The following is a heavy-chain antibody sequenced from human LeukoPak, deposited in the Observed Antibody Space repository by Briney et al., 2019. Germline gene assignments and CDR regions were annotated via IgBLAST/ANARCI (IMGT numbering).Heavy chain of an antibody. CDR1: GSTFSSYA. D-gene: IGHD6-13*01. J-gene: IGHJ4*02. Sequence: SVKVSCKASGSTFSSYAISWVRQAPGQGLEWMGGIIPIFGTANYAQKFQGRVTITADESASTAYMELSSLRSEDTAVYYCARLREADSSSWDDYWGQGTLVTVSS. CDR2: IIPIFGTA. CDR3: ARLREADSSSWDDY. V-gene: IGHV1-69*01.